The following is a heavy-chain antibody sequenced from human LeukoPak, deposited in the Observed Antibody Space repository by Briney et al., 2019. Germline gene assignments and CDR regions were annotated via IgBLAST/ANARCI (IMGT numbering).Heavy chain of an antibody. D-gene: IGHD3-10*01. CDR1: GFTFSSYW. Sequence: PGGSLRLSCAASGFTFSSYWMHWVRQVPGKGLVWVARINEHGSITDYADSVKDRFTVSRDNAWNTLYLQMNSLRAEDTALYYCARDVAGSGSLWGQGTLITVSS. CDR3: ARDVAGSGSL. J-gene: IGHJ4*02. CDR2: INEHGSIT. V-gene: IGHV3-74*01.